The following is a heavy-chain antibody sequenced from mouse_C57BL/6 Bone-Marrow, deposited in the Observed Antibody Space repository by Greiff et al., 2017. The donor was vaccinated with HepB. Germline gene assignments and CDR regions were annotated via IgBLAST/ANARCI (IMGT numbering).Heavy chain of an antibody. D-gene: IGHD2-4*01. CDR1: GFNIKDDY. Sequence: EVQLQQSGAELVRPGASVKLSCTASGFNIKDDYMHWVKQRPEQGLEWIGWIDPENGDTEYASKFQGKATITADTSSNTAYLQLSSLTSEVTAVYYCTTGGDYDWFAYWGQGTLVTVSA. J-gene: IGHJ3*01. CDR3: TTGGDYDWFAY. CDR2: IDPENGDT. V-gene: IGHV14-4*01.